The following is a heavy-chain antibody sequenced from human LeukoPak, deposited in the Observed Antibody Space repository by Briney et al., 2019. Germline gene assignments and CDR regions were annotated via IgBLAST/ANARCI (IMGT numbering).Heavy chain of an antibody. CDR1: GYTFSSYG. J-gene: IGHJ4*02. Sequence: ASVKVSCKASGYTFSSYGISWVGRAPGQGLEWLGYISAYNGNTNYAQKVQGRITMTTDTSTSTAYMEMRSLRSDDTAVYYCARDCSGSSCYWIHWGQGTLVTVSS. CDR2: ISAYNGNT. CDR3: ARDCSGSSCYWIH. V-gene: IGHV1-18*01. D-gene: IGHD2-15*01.